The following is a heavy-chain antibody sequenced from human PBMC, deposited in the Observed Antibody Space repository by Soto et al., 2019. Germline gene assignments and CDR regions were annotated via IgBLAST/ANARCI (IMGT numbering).Heavy chain of an antibody. CDR3: ARDNSDTAMVTFPIDY. CDR1: GFTFSSYG. CDR2: IWYDESNK. V-gene: IGHV3-33*01. J-gene: IGHJ4*02. Sequence: GGSLRLSCAASGFTFSSYGMHWVRQAPGKGLEGVAVIWYDESNKYYADTVKDRFTISRNNSKNTLNLKINSLRAEDSVLYYCARDNSDTAMVTFPIDYWGQGTLVTVSS. D-gene: IGHD5-18*01.